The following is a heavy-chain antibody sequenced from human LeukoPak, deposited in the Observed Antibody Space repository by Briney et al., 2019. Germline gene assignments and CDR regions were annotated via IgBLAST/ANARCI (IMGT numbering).Heavy chain of an antibody. CDR3: ARHVGGYSYGRPDY. J-gene: IGHJ4*02. V-gene: IGHV4-39*01. D-gene: IGHD5-18*01. CDR2: IYYSGST. Sequence: SETLSLTCTVSGGSISSSSYYWGWIRQPPGKGLEGIGSIYYSGSTYYNPSLKSRVTISVDTSKNQSSLKLSSVTAADTAVYYCARHVGGYSYGRPDYWGQGTLVTVSS. CDR1: GGSISSSSYY.